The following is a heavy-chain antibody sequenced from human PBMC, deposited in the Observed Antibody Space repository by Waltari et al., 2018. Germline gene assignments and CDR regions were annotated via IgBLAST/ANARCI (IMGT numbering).Heavy chain of an antibody. CDR2: ITYNGREK. J-gene: IGHJ4*02. V-gene: IGHV3-30*18. D-gene: IGHD6-6*01. Sequence: QVQLVQSGGGVVQPERSLRLSWVASGFKFGDYGVHWVRQAPGKGLEWVAVITYNGREKYYADSVKGRFTISRDNSKNTLYLQMNSLRVEDTAVYYCAKAEWGSSVYFDSWGQGTLVTVSS. CDR1: GFKFGDYG. CDR3: AKAEWGSSVYFDS.